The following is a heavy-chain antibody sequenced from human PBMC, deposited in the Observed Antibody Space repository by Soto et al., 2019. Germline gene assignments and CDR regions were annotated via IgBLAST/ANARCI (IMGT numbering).Heavy chain of an antibody. V-gene: IGHV5-10-1*03. CDR2: IDPSDSYT. Sequence: EVQLVQSGAEVKKPGESLRISCKGSGYSFTSYWISWVRQMPGKGLEWMGRIDPSDSYTNYSPSFQGHVTISADKSISTAYLQWSSLKASDTAMYYCARQMRYSSSPPWDNWFDPWGQGTLVTVSS. CDR3: ARQMRYSSSPPWDNWFDP. J-gene: IGHJ5*02. D-gene: IGHD6-13*01. CDR1: GYSFTSYW.